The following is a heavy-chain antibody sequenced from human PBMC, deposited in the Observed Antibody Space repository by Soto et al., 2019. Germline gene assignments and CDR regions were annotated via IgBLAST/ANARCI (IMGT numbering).Heavy chain of an antibody. CDR2: ISAYNGNT. V-gene: IGHV1-18*01. Sequence: ASVKVSCKASGYTFTSYAMHWVRQAPGQGLEWMGWISAYNGNTNYAQKLQGRVTMTTDTSTSTAYMELRSLRSDDTAVYYCARDPYYDFWSGYFNWFDPWGQGTLVTVSS. CDR1: GYTFTSYA. D-gene: IGHD3-3*01. CDR3: ARDPYYDFWSGYFNWFDP. J-gene: IGHJ5*02.